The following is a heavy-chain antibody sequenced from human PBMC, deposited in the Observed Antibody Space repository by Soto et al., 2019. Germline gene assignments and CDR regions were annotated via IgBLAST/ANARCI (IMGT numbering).Heavy chain of an antibody. CDR3: ATVALSVYCSSNRCTGASFEI. V-gene: IGHV4-34*01. Sequence: QVQLQQWGAGLLKPSETLSLTCAVYGGSFSGFYWSWIRQPPGKGLEWIGEISHSGSTKYSPSLKSRATIPADASKIQFSLTLSSVTAADTAVYSCATVALSVYCSSNRCTGASFEIWGQGTMVSVSS. CDR1: GGSFSGFY. J-gene: IGHJ3*02. CDR2: ISHSGST. D-gene: IGHD2-2*01.